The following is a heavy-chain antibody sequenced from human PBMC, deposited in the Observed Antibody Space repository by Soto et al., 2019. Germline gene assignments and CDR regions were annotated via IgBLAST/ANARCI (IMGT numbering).Heavy chain of an antibody. V-gene: IGHV3-23*01. J-gene: IGHJ3*02. D-gene: IGHD3-16*01. CDR1: GFTFSSYA. CDR3: ANDYVDRAFDI. CDR2: ITGPGGNT. Sequence: PGGSLRLSCAASGFTFSSYAMSWVRQAPGKGLEWVSAITGPGGNTYYADSLKGRFTISRDNSKNTLYLQMNSLRAEDTAVYYCANDYVDRAFDIWGQGTMVTVSS.